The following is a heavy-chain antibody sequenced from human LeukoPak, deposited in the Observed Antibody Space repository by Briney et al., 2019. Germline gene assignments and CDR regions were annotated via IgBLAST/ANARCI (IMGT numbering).Heavy chain of an antibody. CDR2: ISGDGGST. CDR3: AKGYQAALITGYFDL. V-gene: IGHV3-43*02. CDR1: GFTFDDYA. J-gene: IGHJ2*01. D-gene: IGHD2-15*01. Sequence: PGGSRRLSCAASGFTFDDYAMHWVRQAPGKGLEWVSLISGDGGSTYYADSVKGRFTISRDNSKNSLYLQMNSLRTEDTALYYCAKGYQAALITGYFDLWGRGTLVTVSS.